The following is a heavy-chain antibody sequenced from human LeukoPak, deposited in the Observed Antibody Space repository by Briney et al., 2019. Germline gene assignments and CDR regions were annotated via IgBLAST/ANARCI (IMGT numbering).Heavy chain of an antibody. V-gene: IGHV3-30*02. CDR2: IRYDGSNK. D-gene: IGHD5-18*01. CDR3: AKGSIVDTATNDY. J-gene: IGHJ4*02. CDR1: GFTLSSYA. Sequence: PGGSLRPSCAASGFTLSSYAMHWVRPAPGKGLEWVAFIRYDGSNKYYADSVKGRFTISRDNSKNTLYLQMNSLRAEDTAVYYCAKGSIVDTATNDYWGQGTLVTVSS.